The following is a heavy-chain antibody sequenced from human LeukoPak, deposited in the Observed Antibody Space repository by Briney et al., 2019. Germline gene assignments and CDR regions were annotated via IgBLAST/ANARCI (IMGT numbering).Heavy chain of an antibody. CDR1: GFSFSTYA. CDR2: ISYDGSNK. CDR3: ASHYSAYDPLDS. J-gene: IGHJ4*02. V-gene: IGHV3-30*04. D-gene: IGHD5-12*01. Sequence: GGSLRLSCAASGFSFSTYAMHWVRQAPGKGLEWVALISYDGSNKYYADSVKGRFTISRDNSKNTPYLQMHSLRADDSAVYYCASHYSAYDPLDSWGQGTLVTVSS.